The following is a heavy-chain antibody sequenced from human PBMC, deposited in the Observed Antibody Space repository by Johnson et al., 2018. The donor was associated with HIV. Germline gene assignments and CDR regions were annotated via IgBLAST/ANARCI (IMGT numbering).Heavy chain of an antibody. D-gene: IGHD3-3*01. CDR2: IYSGGST. J-gene: IGHJ3*02. Sequence: VQLVESGGGVVQPGGSLRLSCAASGFTFSSYWMSWVRQAPGKGLEWVSVIYSGGSTYYADSVKGRFTISRDNAKNSLYLQMNSLRAEDTAVYYCARDASLRFLEWFDAFDIWGQGTMVTVSS. V-gene: IGHV3-66*01. CDR3: ARDASLRFLEWFDAFDI. CDR1: GFTFSSYW.